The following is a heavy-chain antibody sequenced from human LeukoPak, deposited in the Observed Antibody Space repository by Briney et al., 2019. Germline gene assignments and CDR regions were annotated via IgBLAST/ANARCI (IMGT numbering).Heavy chain of an antibody. CDR1: GFTFSNYW. D-gene: IGHD5-18*01. CDR2: VKQDGSEK. J-gene: IGHJ4*02. V-gene: IGHV3-7*01. CDR3: ARESGGYSYQDY. Sequence: GGSLRLSCAASGFTFSNYWMSWVRQAPGKGLEWVANVKQDGSEKYYVDSVKGRFTISRDNAKNSLYLQMNSLRAEDTAVYYGARESGGYSYQDYWGQGTLVTVSS.